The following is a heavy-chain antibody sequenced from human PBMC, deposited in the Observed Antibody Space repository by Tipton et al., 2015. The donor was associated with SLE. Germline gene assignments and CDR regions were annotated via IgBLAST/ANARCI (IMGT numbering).Heavy chain of an antibody. J-gene: IGHJ3*02. V-gene: IGHV4-59*01. CDR1: GGSINSYY. Sequence: TLSLTCTVSGGSINSYYWSWIRQPPGKGLEWIGYIYYSGSTNYNPSLKSRVTISVDTSKNQFSLKLSSVTAADTAVYYCARELGMVAFDIWGQGTMVTVPS. CDR3: ARELGMVAFDI. CDR2: IYYSGST. D-gene: IGHD7-27*01.